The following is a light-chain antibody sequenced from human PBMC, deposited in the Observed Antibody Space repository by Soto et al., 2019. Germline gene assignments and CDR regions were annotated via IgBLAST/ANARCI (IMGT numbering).Light chain of an antibody. CDR1: SSDVGGHNY. V-gene: IGLV2-8*01. J-gene: IGLJ2*01. CDR3: TSYAGSDNVI. CDR2: EVI. Sequence: QSALTQPPSASGSPGQSVTISCTGTSSDVGGHNYVSWYQQHPGKAPKLLIYEVIQRPSGVPDRFSGSKSGNTASLTVSGLQAEYDADYYCTSYAGSDNVIFGGGTKLTVL.